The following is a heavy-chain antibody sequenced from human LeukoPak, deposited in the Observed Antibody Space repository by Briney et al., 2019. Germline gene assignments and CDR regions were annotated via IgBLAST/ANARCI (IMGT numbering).Heavy chain of an antibody. D-gene: IGHD3-10*01. J-gene: IGHJ4*02. CDR3: ARGLDYYGSGGVDY. V-gene: IGHV3-30*14. CDR2: ISYDGSNK. CDR1: GFTFSSYA. Sequence: GGSLRLSCAASGFTFSSYAMHWVRQAPGKGLEWVAVISYDGSNKYYADSVKGRFTISRENAKNSLYLQMNSLRAGDTAVYYCARGLDYYGSGGVDYWGQGTLVTVSS.